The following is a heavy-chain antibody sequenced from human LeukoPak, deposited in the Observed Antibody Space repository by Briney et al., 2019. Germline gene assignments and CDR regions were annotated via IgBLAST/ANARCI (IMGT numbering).Heavy chain of an antibody. D-gene: IGHD5-18*01. V-gene: IGHV1-18*04. CDR1: GYTFTGYG. J-gene: IGHJ4*02. CDR2: ISAYNGNT. CDR3: AREKNSYGYIHYFDY. Sequence: GASVKVSCKASGYTFTGYGISWVRQAPGQGLEWMGWISAYNGNTNYAQKLQGRVTMTTDTSTSTAYMELRSLRSDDTAVYYCAREKNSYGYIHYFDYWGQGTLVTVSS.